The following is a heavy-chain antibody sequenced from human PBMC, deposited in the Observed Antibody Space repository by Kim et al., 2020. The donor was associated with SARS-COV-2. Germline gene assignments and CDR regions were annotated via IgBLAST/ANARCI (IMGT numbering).Heavy chain of an antibody. CDR3: ARVETINYYYSYYMDV. Sequence: GGSLRLSCVVSGFSSRSFEMNWVRQAPGKGLEWISYISSSGGTIYYADSVKGRFTVSRDSARNSLSLHMNNLRAEDTAVYYCARVETINYYYSYYMDVWG. CDR2: ISSSGGTI. V-gene: IGHV3-48*03. J-gene: IGHJ6*03. CDR1: GFSSRSFE.